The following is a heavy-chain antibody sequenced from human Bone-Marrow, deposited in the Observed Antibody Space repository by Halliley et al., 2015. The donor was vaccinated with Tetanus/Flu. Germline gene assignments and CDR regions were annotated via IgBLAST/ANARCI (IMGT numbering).Heavy chain of an antibody. CDR2: ITSNGDES. D-gene: IGHD2-21*02. CDR1: GFTFSRYA. J-gene: IGHJ1*01. Sequence: SLRLSCSASGFTFSRYAMQWIRQAPGKGLEQVSGITSNGDESYHADSVKGRFIVSRDNPKNMLDLQMNSLKTEDTAVYYCVNMRKDCWGQVTPVTVSS. CDR3: VNMRKDC. V-gene: IGHV3-64D*09.